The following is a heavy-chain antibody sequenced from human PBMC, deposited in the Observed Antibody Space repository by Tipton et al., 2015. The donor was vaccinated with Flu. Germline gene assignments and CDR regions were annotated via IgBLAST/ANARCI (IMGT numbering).Heavy chain of an antibody. D-gene: IGHD2-2*01. V-gene: IGHV4-34*01. CDR3: ARDDRVVVVPAAMGFLYGMDV. J-gene: IGHJ6*02. Sequence: TLSLTCAVYGGSLSGYYWSWIRQPPGKGLEWIGEINHSGSTNYNPSLKSRVTISVDTSKNQFSLKLSSVTAADTAVYYCARDDRVVVVPAAMGFLYGMDVWGQGTTVTVSS. CDR2: INHSGST. CDR1: GGSLSGYY.